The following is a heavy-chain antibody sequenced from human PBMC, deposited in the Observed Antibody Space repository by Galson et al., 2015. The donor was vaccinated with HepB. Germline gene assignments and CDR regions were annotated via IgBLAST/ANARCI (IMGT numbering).Heavy chain of an antibody. J-gene: IGHJ4*02. CDR1: GFTFTNSW. V-gene: IGHV3-7*03. D-gene: IGHD2-15*01. CDR2: INDDGSQK. CDR3: ARVYCGGGTCHSFFDC. Sequence: SLRLSCAASGFTFTNSWLTWARQAPGKGLEWVANINDDGSQKYYVDSVKGRFTMSRDNAESSLYLQMNSLRAEDTAVYYCARVYCGGGTCHSFFDCWGQGTLVTVSS.